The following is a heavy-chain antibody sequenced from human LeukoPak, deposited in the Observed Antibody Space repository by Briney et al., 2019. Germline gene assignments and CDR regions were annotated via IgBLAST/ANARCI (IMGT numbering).Heavy chain of an antibody. Sequence: VASVKVSCKASGYTFTGYYMHWARQAPGQGLEWMGWINPNSGGTNYAQKFQGRVTMTRDTSISTAYMELSRLRSDDTAVYYCASDSSGYYLRDFDYWGQGTLVTVSS. D-gene: IGHD3-22*01. J-gene: IGHJ4*02. CDR1: GYTFTGYY. CDR3: ASDSSGYYLRDFDY. V-gene: IGHV1-2*02. CDR2: INPNSGGT.